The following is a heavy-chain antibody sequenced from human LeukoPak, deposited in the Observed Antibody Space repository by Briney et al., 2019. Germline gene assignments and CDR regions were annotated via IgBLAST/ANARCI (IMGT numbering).Heavy chain of an antibody. CDR3: ARAPKGSGSPGVY. V-gene: IGHV3-66*01. CDR1: GFTVSSNY. Sequence: GGSLRLSCAASGFTVSSNYMSWVRQAPGKGLEWVSVIYSGGSTYYADSVKGRFTISRDNAKNSLYLQMNSLRAEDTAVYYCARAPKGSGSPGVYWGQGTLVTVSS. J-gene: IGHJ4*02. CDR2: IYSGGST. D-gene: IGHD3-22*01.